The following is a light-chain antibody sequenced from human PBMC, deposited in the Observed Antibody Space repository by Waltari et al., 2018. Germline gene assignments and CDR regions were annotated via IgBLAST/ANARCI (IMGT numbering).Light chain of an antibody. Sequence: QVVLTQSPSASASLGASVKLTCTPSSGHSTNAIPRHQQHPEKGPRYLMRLNRDGTHNKGDGIPDRFSGSSSGAERYLTISSLQSEDEADYYCQTWGTDFHTFGGGTRLTVL. CDR2: LNRDGTH. CDR1: SGHSTNA. V-gene: IGLV4-69*01. CDR3: QTWGTDFHT. J-gene: IGLJ2*01.